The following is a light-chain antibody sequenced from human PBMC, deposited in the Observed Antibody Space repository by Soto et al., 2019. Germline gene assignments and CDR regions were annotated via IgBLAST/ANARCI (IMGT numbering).Light chain of an antibody. CDR3: SSNAGSNNLV. J-gene: IGLJ2*01. CDR2: EVT. CDR1: SSDVGGYNY. V-gene: IGLV2-8*01. Sequence: QSALTQPPSASGSPGQSVTISCTGTSSDVGGYNYVSWYQQLPGKAPKLMIYEVTNRPSGVPDRFSGSKSGNTASLTVSGLQAEDDADYYCSSNAGSNNLVFGGGTTLTVL.